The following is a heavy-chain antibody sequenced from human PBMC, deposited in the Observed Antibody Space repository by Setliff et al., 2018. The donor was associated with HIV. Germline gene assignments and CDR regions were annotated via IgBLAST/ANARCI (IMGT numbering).Heavy chain of an antibody. Sequence: GGSLRLSCAASGFTFNTYSLNWVRQAPGKGLEWVGRIKIKTDGGTIDYAAPVKGRFTISRDDSKNTLYLQMNSLKTEDTAVYYCTTHQTHSSPGEWFQHWGQGTLVTVSS. D-gene: IGHD3-22*01. CDR3: TTHQTHSSPGEWFQH. CDR1: GFTFNTYS. J-gene: IGHJ1*01. V-gene: IGHV3-15*01. CDR2: IKIKTDGGTI.